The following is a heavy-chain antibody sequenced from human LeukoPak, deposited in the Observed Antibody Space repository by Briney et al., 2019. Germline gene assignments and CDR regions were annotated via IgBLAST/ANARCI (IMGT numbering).Heavy chain of an antibody. Sequence: SETLSLTCTVSGGSISSGSYYWSWIRQPAGKGLEWIGRIYSSGSTNYNPSLKSRVTISLDTSKNQFSLKLSSVAAADTAVYYCAREKQWLGYYYFDYWGQGTLVTVSS. V-gene: IGHV4-61*02. J-gene: IGHJ4*02. D-gene: IGHD6-19*01. CDR3: AREKQWLGYYYFDY. CDR2: IYSSGST. CDR1: GGSISSGSYY.